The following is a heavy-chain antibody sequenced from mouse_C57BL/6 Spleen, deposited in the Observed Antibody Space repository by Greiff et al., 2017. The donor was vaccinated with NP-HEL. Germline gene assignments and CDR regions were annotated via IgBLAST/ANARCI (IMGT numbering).Heavy chain of an antibody. D-gene: IGHD2-1*01. CDR2: IDPSDSYT. V-gene: IGHV1-59*01. Sequence: QVQLQQPGAELVRPGTSVKLSCKASGYTFTSYWMHWVKQRPGQGLEWIGVIDPSDSYTNYNQKFKGKATLTVDTSSSTAYMQLSSLTSEDSAVYYCAREGDDGNQGAMDYWGQGTSVTVSS. J-gene: IGHJ4*01. CDR1: GYTFTSYW. CDR3: AREGDDGNQGAMDY.